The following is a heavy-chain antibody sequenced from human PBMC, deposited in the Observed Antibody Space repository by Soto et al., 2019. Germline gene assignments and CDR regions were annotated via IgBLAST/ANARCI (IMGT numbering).Heavy chain of an antibody. CDR1: GGTFSSYT. V-gene: IGHV1-69*08. Sequence: QVQLVQSGAEVKKPGSSVKVSCKASGGTFSSYTISWVRQAPGQGLEWMGRIIPILGIANYAQKFQGRVTITADKSTSTAYMERSSLRSEDTAVYYCARDDYGDYVSAFDIWGQGTMVTVSS. CDR2: IIPILGIA. D-gene: IGHD4-17*01. CDR3: ARDDYGDYVSAFDI. J-gene: IGHJ3*02.